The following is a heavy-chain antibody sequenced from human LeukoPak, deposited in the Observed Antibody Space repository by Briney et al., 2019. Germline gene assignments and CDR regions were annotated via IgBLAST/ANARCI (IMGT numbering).Heavy chain of an antibody. J-gene: IGHJ4*02. Sequence: GASVKVSCKASGYTFTSYGISWVRQAPGQGLEWMGWISAYNGNTHYAQKLQGRVTMTTDTSTSTVYMELRSLRSDDTAVYYCARVEFRGLSWSDYWGQGTLVTVSS. D-gene: IGHD3-10*01. CDR2: ISAYNGNT. V-gene: IGHV1-18*01. CDR3: ARVEFRGLSWSDY. CDR1: GYTFTSYG.